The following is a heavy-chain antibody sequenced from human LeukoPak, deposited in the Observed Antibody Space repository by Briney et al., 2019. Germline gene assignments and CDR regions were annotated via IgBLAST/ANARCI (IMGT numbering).Heavy chain of an antibody. CDR1: GGTFSSYA. D-gene: IGHD1-26*01. CDR2: IIPILGTA. J-gene: IGHJ3*02. Sequence: ASVKVSCKASGGTFSSYAISWVRQAPGQGLEWMGGIIPILGTANYAQKFQGRVTITADESTSTAYMELSSLRSEDTAVYYCARGRWELLVQGAFDIWGQGTMVTVSS. V-gene: IGHV1-69*13. CDR3: ARGRWELLVQGAFDI.